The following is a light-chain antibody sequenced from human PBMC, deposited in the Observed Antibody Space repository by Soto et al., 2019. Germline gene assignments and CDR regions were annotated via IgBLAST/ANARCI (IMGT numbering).Light chain of an antibody. CDR2: GAS. Sequence: EMVMTQSPATLSVSPGERATLSCRASQSVSSNLAWYREKPGQAPRLLIYGASARATGIPARFSGGGSGTEFTLTISSLQSEDFAVYYCQQYNNWPWTFGQGTKVDI. V-gene: IGKV3-15*01. CDR1: QSVSSN. CDR3: QQYNNWPWT. J-gene: IGKJ1*01.